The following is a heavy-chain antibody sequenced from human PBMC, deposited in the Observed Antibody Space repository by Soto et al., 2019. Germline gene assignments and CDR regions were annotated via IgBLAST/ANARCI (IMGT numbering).Heavy chain of an antibody. CDR3: AKKGLGSLATYCTTGDCHYAFDV. J-gene: IGHJ3*01. D-gene: IGHD2-8*01. CDR2: ISGGGDGT. CDR1: GFTFYNYA. V-gene: IGHV3-23*01. Sequence: VQLLESGGGLVRPGGSLRLSCAASGFTFYNYAMNWVRQAPGKGLELVSTISGGGDGTYYADSVKGRFTISRDNSRNTVYLQMNSLRAEDTAVYYCAKKGLGSLATYCTTGDCHYAFDVWGQGTLVTVSS.